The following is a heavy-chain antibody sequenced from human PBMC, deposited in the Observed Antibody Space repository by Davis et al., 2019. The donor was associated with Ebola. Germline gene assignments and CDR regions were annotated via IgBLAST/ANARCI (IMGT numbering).Heavy chain of an antibody. CDR1: GGSFSGYY. CDR2: INHSGST. CDR3: ARGRYNWNYFDY. V-gene: IGHV4-34*01. J-gene: IGHJ4*02. D-gene: IGHD1-20*01. Sequence: PGGSLRLSCAAYGGSFSGYYWSWIRQPPGKGLEWIGEINHSGSTNYNPSLKSRVTISVDTSKNQFSLKLSSVTAADTAVYYCARGRYNWNYFDYWGQGTLVTVSS.